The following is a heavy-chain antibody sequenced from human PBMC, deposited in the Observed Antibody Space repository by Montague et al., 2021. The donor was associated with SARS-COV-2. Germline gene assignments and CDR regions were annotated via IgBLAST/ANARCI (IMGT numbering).Heavy chain of an antibody. CDR1: FGSVKNYF. Sequence: SETLSLTCTVSFGSVKNYFWSWIRQPAGKGLEWIGRIFVTGGTKYTPSLKSRVTMSLDTSKNQFSLKLRSVTAADTAIYYCAGAFGSSFDFWGQGILVAVSS. D-gene: IGHD6-13*01. CDR2: IFVTGGT. CDR3: AGAFGSSFDF. V-gene: IGHV4-4*07. J-gene: IGHJ4*02.